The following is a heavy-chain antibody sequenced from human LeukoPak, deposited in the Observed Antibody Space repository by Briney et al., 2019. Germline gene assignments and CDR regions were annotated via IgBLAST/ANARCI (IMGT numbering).Heavy chain of an antibody. CDR2: ISSSSSYI. CDR3: ARDRVRVVPGANNWFHP. CDR1: GFTFSSYS. Sequence: GGSLRLSCAASGFTFSSYSMNWVRQAPGKGLEWVSSISSSSSYIYYADSVKGRFTISRDNAKNSLYLQMNSLRAEDTAVYYCARDRVRVVPGANNWFHPWGQGTLVTVSS. D-gene: IGHD2-2*01. J-gene: IGHJ5*02. V-gene: IGHV3-21*01.